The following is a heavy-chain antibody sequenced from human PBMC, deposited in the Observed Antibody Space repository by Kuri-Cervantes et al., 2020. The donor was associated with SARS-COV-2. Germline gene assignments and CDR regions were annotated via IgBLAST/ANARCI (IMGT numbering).Heavy chain of an antibody. J-gene: IGHJ4*02. V-gene: IGHV1-18*04. D-gene: IGHD2-2*01. CDR3: ARQCSSPDCMDYFDY. Sequence: ASVKVSCKASGYTFTSYDISWGRQAPGQGLEWMGRINAYNGNTNYAQKFQGRVTMTTDTSTSTAYMELRRLGYDDTAVYYCARQCSSPDCMDYFDYWGQGTLVTVSS. CDR1: GYTFTSYD. CDR2: INAYNGNT.